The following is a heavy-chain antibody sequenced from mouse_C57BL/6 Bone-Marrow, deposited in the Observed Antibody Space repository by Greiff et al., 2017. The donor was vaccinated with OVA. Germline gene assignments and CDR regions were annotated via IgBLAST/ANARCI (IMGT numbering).Heavy chain of an antibody. J-gene: IGHJ2*01. D-gene: IGHD3-2*02. CDR3: ARRVELRLRWWYYVDY. CDR2: IDPSDSEA. V-gene: IGHV1-52*01. CDR1: GYTFTSYW. Sequence: VQLQQPGAELVRPGSSVKLSCKASGYTFTSYWMHWVKQRPIQGLAWIGNIDPSDSEAHYNQKFKDKATLTVDKSSSTAYMQLISLTSEDSAVYYWARRVELRLRWWYYVDYWGQGTTLTVSS.